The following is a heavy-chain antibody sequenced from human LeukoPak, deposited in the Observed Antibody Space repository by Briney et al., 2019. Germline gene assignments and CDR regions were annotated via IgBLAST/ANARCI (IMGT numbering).Heavy chain of an antibody. J-gene: IGHJ4*02. Sequence: SGTLSLTCGVSGGSVINTNWWTWVRQPPGKGLEWIGEVHLDGRTNYNPSLKSRVTISVDTSKNQFYVKLNSVTAADTAVYYCARQESSNWDWGQGTLVTVSS. CDR3: ARQESSNWD. D-gene: IGHD4-11*01. V-gene: IGHV4-4*02. CDR1: GGSVINTNW. CDR2: VHLDGRT.